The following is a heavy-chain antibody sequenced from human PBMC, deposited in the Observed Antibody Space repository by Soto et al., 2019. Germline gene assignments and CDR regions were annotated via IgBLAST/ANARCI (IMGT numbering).Heavy chain of an antibody. V-gene: IGHV3-30-3*01. CDR3: ARAKGVQYGDYYYYGMDV. J-gene: IGHJ6*02. CDR1: GFTFSSYA. D-gene: IGHD4-17*01. Sequence: GGSLRLSCAASGFTFSSYAMHWVRQAPGKGLEWVAVISYDGSNKYYADSVKGRFTISRDNSKNTLYLQMNSLRAEDTAVYYCARAKGVQYGDYYYYGMDVWGQGTTVTVSS. CDR2: ISYDGSNK.